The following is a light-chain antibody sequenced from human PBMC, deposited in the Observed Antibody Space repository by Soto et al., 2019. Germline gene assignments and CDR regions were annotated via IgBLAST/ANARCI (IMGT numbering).Light chain of an antibody. V-gene: IGLV2-14*01. Sequence: QSALTQPASVSGSPGQSIAISCTGTNSDVGGYNYVSWYQHHPGKAPKLMIYEVSNRPSGVSNRFSGSKSGNTAPLTISGLQAEDEADYDCSSYTTSPTRVFGGGTKRTVL. CDR2: EVS. CDR1: NSDVGGYNY. J-gene: IGLJ3*02. CDR3: SSYTTSPTRV.